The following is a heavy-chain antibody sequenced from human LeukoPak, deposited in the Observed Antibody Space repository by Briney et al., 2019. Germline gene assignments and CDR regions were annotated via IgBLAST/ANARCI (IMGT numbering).Heavy chain of an antibody. CDR1: GFTFNTYW. V-gene: IGHV3-74*01. D-gene: IGHD3-9*01. CDR2: IDSDGSST. Sequence: GGSLRLSCAASGFTFNTYWMHWVRRAPGKGLVWVSRIDSDGSSTSYADSVKGRFTISRDDAKNTLYLQMNSLRAEDAAVYYCTRDYDILWGQGTLVTVSS. J-gene: IGHJ4*02. CDR3: TRDYDIL.